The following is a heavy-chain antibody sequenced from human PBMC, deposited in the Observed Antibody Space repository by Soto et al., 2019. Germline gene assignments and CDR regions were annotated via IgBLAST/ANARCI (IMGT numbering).Heavy chain of an antibody. CDR1: GGSISSHTLC. Sequence: SETLSLTCTVSGGSISSHTLCWSWIRQVPGKGLEWIGNIYHRGTTYYNPSLESRVTISVDTSRNHFSLRLTSVTAADTAVYFCATYDYGDFYFDNWGQGTLVTVS. CDR3: ATYDYGDFYFDN. V-gene: IGHV4-31*03. CDR2: IYHRGTT. D-gene: IGHD4-17*01. J-gene: IGHJ4*02.